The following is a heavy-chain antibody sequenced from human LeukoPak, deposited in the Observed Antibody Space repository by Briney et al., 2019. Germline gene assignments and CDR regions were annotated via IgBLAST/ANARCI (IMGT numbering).Heavy chain of an antibody. Sequence: GGSLRLSCAASGFIFSSYATSWVRQAPGKGLEWVANIKQDGSEKYYVDSVKGRFTISRDNAKNSLYLQMNSLRAEDTAVYYCVRERSYWGQGTLVTVSS. V-gene: IGHV3-7*01. J-gene: IGHJ4*02. CDR1: GFIFSSYA. CDR2: IKQDGSEK. CDR3: VRERSY.